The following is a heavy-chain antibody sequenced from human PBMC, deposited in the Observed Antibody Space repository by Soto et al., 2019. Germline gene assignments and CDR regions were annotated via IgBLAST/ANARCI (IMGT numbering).Heavy chain of an antibody. Sequence: ASVKVSCKASGYTFTGYYIHWVRQAPGQGLEWMGWINPNSGGTVYAQNFQDRVTMTSDTSISTAFMEVSSLTSDDTAVYYCARAPLSRGPPLYYYYYGMDVWGQGTAVTVSS. D-gene: IGHD2-15*01. J-gene: IGHJ6*02. CDR2: INPNSGGT. V-gene: IGHV1-2*02. CDR1: GYTFTGYY. CDR3: ARAPLSRGPPLYYYYYGMDV.